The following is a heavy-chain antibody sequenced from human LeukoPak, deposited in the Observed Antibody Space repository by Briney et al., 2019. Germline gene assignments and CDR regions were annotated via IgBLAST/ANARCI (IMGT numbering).Heavy chain of an antibody. J-gene: IGHJ4*02. CDR1: GGTFSSYA. Sequence: GASVKVSCKASGGTFSSYAISWVRQAPGQGLEWMRGIIPIFGTANYAQKFQGRVTITADKSTSTAYMELSSLRSEDTAVYYCARHSSKVAPIDYWGQGTLVAVSS. CDR3: ARHSSKVAPIDY. V-gene: IGHV1-69*06. CDR2: IIPIFGTA. D-gene: IGHD2-15*01.